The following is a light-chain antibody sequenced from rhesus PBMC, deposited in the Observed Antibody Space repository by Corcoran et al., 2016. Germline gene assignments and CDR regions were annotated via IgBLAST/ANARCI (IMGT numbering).Light chain of an antibody. CDR2: LVS. V-gene: IGKV2-90*01. J-gene: IGKJ3*01. Sequence: DIVMTQTPLSLPVTPGEPASISCRSSQSLLHRDGFTSLDWYLPKPVHSPQLLIYLVSNRASGVPDRVSGSGSGTDFTLKISRVEAEDVGVYYCMQGTQLPFTFGPGTKLDIK. CDR3: MQGTQLPFT. CDR1: QSLLHRDGFTS.